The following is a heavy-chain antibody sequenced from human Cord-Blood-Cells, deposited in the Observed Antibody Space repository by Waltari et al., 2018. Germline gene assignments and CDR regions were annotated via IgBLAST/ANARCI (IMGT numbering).Heavy chain of an antibody. D-gene: IGHD2-21*01. Sequence: QVQLQQWGAGLLQPSETLSLTCAVSGVSFSGYYWSWIRQPPGKGLEWIGEINHSGSTNYNPSLKSRVTISVDTSKNQFSLKLSSVTAADTAVYYCARWAIRAYFDLWGRGTLVTVSS. J-gene: IGHJ2*01. CDR3: ARWAIRAYFDL. CDR2: INHSGST. V-gene: IGHV4-34*01. CDR1: GVSFSGYY.